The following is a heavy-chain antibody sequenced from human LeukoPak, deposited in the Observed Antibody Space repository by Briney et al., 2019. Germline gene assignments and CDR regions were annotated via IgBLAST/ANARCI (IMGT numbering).Heavy chain of an antibody. V-gene: IGHV4-34*01. CDR1: GGSFSGYY. J-gene: IGHJ2*01. CDR3: ARRVQSSSGFFGL. Sequence: SETLSLTCAVYGGSFSGYYWSWIRQPPGKGLEWIGEINHSGSTNYNPSLKSRVTISVDTSKNRFSLKLSSLTAADTAVYYCARRVQSSSGFFGLWGRGTLVTVSS. CDR2: INHSGST.